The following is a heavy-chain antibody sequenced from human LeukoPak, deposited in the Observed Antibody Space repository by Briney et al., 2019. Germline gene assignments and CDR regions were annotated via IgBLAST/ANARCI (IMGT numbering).Heavy chain of an antibody. D-gene: IGHD3-10*01. Sequence: GGSLRLSCAASGFTFSRFWMHWVRHAPGKGLVWISRINSDGSSTIYADSVKGRFTISRDNAKNTLYLQMNSLRAEDTAVYYCARESASDLVYWGQGALVTVSS. CDR1: GFTFSRFW. V-gene: IGHV3-74*01. CDR3: ARESASDLVY. CDR2: INSDGSST. J-gene: IGHJ4*02.